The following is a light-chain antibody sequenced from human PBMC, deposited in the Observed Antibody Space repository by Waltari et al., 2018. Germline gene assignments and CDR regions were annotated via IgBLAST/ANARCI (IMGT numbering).Light chain of an antibody. V-gene: IGKV3-20*01. Sequence: TLSLSPGERATLSCRASQSVSSSYLAWYQQKPGQAPRLLIYGASSRATGIPDRFSGSGSGTDFTLTISRLEPEDFAVYYCQQYGSSPWTFGQGTKVEIK. CDR3: QQYGSSPWT. CDR1: QSVSSSY. CDR2: GAS. J-gene: IGKJ1*01.